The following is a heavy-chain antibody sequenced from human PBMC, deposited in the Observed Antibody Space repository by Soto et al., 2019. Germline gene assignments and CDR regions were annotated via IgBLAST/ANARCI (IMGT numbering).Heavy chain of an antibody. CDR2: IIPILGIA. D-gene: IGHD4-4*01. Sequence: QVQLVQSGAEVKKPGSSVKVSCKASGGTFSSYTISWVRQAPGQGLEWMGRIIPILGIANYAQKFQGRVTITADKSTSTAYMELSSLRSEDTAVYYCARASGMTTVTTSNYYYGMDVWGQGTTVTVSS. CDR3: ARASGMTTVTTSNYYYGMDV. J-gene: IGHJ6*02. CDR1: GGTFSSYT. V-gene: IGHV1-69*02.